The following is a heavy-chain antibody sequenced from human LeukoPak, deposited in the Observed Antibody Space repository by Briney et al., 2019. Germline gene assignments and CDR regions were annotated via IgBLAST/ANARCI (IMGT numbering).Heavy chain of an antibody. CDR1: GCTFSDYY. CDR3: ARDGHAYGRGSPHY. J-gene: IGHJ4*02. Sequence: GGSLRLSCAASGCTFSDYYMSWIRQAPGKGLEWVSYISSSGSTKYYADSVKGRFTICRDNAKNSYLQMNSLRAEDTAVYYCARDGHAYGRGSPHYWGQGTLVTVSS. CDR2: ISSSGSTK. D-gene: IGHD3-10*01. V-gene: IGHV3-11*01.